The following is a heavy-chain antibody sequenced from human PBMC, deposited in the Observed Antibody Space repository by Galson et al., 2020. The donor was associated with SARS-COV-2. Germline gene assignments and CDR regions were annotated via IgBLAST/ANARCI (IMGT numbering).Heavy chain of an antibody. CDR2: IDWSSGTK. V-gene: IGHV3-9*01. J-gene: IGHJ4*02. D-gene: IGHD2-8*02. CDR3: AKTPWARDWCYVDE. Sequence: TGGSLRLSCTASGSPFDDYAMPWVRQVPGTGLEWVPVIDWSSGTKAYSASVKGRFTISRDNRKNSLFLQMNSLRAEDSAFYYCAKTPWARDWCYVDEWGQGTLVTVSS. CDR1: GSPFDDYA.